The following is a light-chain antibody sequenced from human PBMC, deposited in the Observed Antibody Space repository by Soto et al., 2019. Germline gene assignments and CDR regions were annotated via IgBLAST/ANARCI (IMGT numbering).Light chain of an antibody. CDR1: QSVGTN. CDR3: QQYNKWPLFT. J-gene: IGKJ3*01. V-gene: IGKV3-15*01. CDR2: GAS. Sequence: ERVMTQSPATLSVSPGERATLSCRASQSVGTNLAWYQQRPGRAPRLLIYGASTRATGIPARFSGSGSGTEFTLTISSLQSEDFALYYCQQYNKWPLFTFGPGTRVDIK.